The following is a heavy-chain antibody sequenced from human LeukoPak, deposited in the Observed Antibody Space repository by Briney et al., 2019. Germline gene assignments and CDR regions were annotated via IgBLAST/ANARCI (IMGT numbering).Heavy chain of an antibody. CDR1: GFTFSSYA. J-gene: IGHJ4*02. D-gene: IGHD5-18*01. Sequence: GGSLRLSCAASGFTFSSYAMSWVRQAPGKWLEWVSLIGRNGETTNYADSVKGRFSISRDNSRNTLYLQMNSLRAEDTAVYYCAKLRVETDIERGYWGQGTLVTVSS. CDR2: IGRNGETT. CDR3: AKLRVETDIERGY. V-gene: IGHV3-23*01.